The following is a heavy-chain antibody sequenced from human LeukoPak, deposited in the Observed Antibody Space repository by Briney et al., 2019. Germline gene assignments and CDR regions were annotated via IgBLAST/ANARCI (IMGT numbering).Heavy chain of an antibody. D-gene: IGHD4-17*01. Sequence: GGSLRLSCAASGFTFSTYSMNWVRQAPGKGPEWVSGISSSGVNTYYADSVKGRFTISRDNSKNTLYLQMNSLRVEDTAIYYCTKDDHGEIWFDPWGQGTLVTVSS. V-gene: IGHV3-23*01. J-gene: IGHJ5*02. CDR2: ISSSGVNT. CDR1: GFTFSTYS. CDR3: TKDDHGEIWFDP.